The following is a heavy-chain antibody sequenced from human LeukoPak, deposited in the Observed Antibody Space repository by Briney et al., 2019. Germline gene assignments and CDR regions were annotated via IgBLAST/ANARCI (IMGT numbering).Heavy chain of an antibody. J-gene: IGHJ3*02. V-gene: IGHV3-66*01. D-gene: IGHD3-22*01. CDR3: ARGFSSGYYFGAFDI. CDR1: GFTFSSYA. Sequence: GGSLRLSCAASGFTFSSYAMSWVRQAPGKGLEWVSVIYSGGSTYYADSVKGRFTISRDNSKNTLYLQMNSLRAEDTAVYYCARGFSSGYYFGAFDIWGQGTMVTVSS. CDR2: IYSGGST.